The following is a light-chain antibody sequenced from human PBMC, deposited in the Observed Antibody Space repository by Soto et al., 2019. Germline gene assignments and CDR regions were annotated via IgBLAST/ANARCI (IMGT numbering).Light chain of an antibody. CDR3: QQYNSYPWT. V-gene: IGKV1-5*01. CDR1: QSISSW. J-gene: IGKJ1*01. CDR2: DAS. Sequence: DIQMTQSPSTLSASVGDRVTITCRASQSISSWLAWYQQKPGKAPKLLIYDASSLESGVPSRLSGSGSGTEFTLPISSLQPDDFATYYCQQYNSYPWTFGQGNKVEIK.